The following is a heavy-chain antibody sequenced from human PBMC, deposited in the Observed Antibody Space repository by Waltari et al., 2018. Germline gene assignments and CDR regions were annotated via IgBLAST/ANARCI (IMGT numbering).Heavy chain of an antibody. D-gene: IGHD6-13*01. J-gene: IGHJ4*02. CDR1: GYTFTSYD. CDR2: TNPNSGNT. V-gene: IGHV1-8*03. CDR3: ARQQPPFDY. Sequence: QVQLVQSGAEVKKPGASVKVSCKASGYTFTSYDINWVRQATGQGLEWMGWTNPNSGNTGYAQKFQDRVTITTNPSIRTAYMELSSLRSEDTAVYYCARQQPPFDYWGQGTLVTVSS.